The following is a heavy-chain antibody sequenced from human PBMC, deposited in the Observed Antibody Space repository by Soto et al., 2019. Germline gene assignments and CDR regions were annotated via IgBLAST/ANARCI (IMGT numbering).Heavy chain of an antibody. CDR3: AREEV. V-gene: IGHV3-7*01. CDR1: GFTFTSYW. CDR2: MNYDGSAR. Sequence: EVQLVESGGGLVQPGGSLRLSCAASGFTFTSYWMSWVRQAPGKGLEWVAKMNYDGSARFYEDSVKGRFTISRDNAKNSLYLQMDSLRVEDTAVYYCAREEVWGQGTLVTVSS. J-gene: IGHJ4*02.